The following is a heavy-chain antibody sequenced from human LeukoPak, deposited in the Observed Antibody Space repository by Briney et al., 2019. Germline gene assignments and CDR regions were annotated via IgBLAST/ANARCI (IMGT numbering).Heavy chain of an antibody. CDR2: INPNSGGT. CDR1: GGTFSSYA. J-gene: IGHJ4*02. CDR3: ARDRDDSFDY. Sequence: ASVKVSCKASGGTFSSYAISWVRQAPGQGLEWMGWINPNSGGTNYAQKFQGRVTMTRDTSISTAYMELSRLRSDDTAVYYCARDRDDSFDYWGQGTLVTVSS. V-gene: IGHV1-2*02. D-gene: IGHD5-24*01.